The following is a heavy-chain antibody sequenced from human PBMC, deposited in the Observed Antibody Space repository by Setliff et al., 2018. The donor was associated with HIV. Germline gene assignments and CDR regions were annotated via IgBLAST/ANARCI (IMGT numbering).Heavy chain of an antibody. J-gene: IGHJ4*02. Sequence: SETLSLTCTVSGDTGFYWNWIRQPPGKGLEWIGSIYFTGSSDNNPSLKSRVTLSVDTSKHQFSLKMNSASAADTGVYYCARHARQSSTGFYAQAYYFKYWGQGTPVTVSS. V-gene: IGHV4-59*08. CDR2: IYFTGSS. CDR3: ARHARQSSTGFYAQAYYFKY. CDR1: GDTGFY. D-gene: IGHD6-25*01.